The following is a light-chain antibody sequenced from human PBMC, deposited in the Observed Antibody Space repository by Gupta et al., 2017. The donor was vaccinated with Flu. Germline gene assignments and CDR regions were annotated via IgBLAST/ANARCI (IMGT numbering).Light chain of an antibody. Sequence: GDRVTITCRARQSISTYLNWYQQKPGKAPKLLIYAASSLQSGVPSRFSGSGSGTDFTLTISSLQPEDFATYYCQQSYSSPFTFGPGTKVDIK. CDR3: QQSYSSPFT. V-gene: IGKV1-39*01. J-gene: IGKJ3*01. CDR2: AAS. CDR1: QSISTY.